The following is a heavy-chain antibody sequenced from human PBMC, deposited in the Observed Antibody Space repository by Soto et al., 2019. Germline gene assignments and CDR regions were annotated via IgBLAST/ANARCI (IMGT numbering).Heavy chain of an antibody. CDR3: AQHSGALEHDAFDV. CDR2: ISYSGST. D-gene: IGHD6-6*01. J-gene: IGHJ3*01. CDR1: GGSINNGDNY. V-gene: IGHV4-30-4*01. Sequence: HVHLQESGPGLVKPSQTLSLTCTVSGGSINNGDNYWTWIRRPPGKGLEWIGYISYSGSTYYSPSLQSRVTVSADTSKNQFSLNLSSVTTADTAMYYCAQHSGALEHDAFDVWGQGAMVTVSS.